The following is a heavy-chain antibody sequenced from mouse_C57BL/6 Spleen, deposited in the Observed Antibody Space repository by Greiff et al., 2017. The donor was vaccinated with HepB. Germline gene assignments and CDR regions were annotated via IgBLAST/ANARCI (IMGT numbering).Heavy chain of an antibody. CDR1: GFTFSSYA. V-gene: IGHV5-9-1*02. CDR3: TRDSYRTFFDY. J-gene: IGHJ2*01. CDR2: ISSGGDYI. Sequence: EVKLVDSGEGLVKPGGSLKLSCAASGFTFSSYAMSWVRQTPEKRLEWVAYISSGGDYIYYADTVKGRFTISRDNARNTLYLQMSSLKSEDTAMYYCTRDSYRTFFDYWGQGTTLTVSS. D-gene: IGHD2-10*01.